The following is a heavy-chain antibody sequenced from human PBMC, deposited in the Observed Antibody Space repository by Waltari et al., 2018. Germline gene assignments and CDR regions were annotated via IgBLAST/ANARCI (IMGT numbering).Heavy chain of an antibody. J-gene: IGHJ6*02. Sequence: EVQLVESGGGLVQPGGSLSLSCEASEFIFSSFAMNWVRQAPGNGLECVSYISTTGFTIYYADSVKGRFTISRDNAKNSLYLQMISLRAEDTAVYYCARRSYSYYYGMDVWGQGTTVTVSS. V-gene: IGHV3-48*03. CDR3: ARRSYSYYYGMDV. CDR1: EFIFSSFA. CDR2: ISTTGFTI.